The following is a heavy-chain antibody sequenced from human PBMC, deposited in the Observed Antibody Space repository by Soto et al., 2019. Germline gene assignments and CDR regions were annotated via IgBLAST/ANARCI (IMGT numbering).Heavy chain of an antibody. Sequence: EVQLLESGGGLVQPGGSLRLSCAASEFTFSYYAMTWVRQAPGKGLEWVSLITGSGVTTYYADSVKGRFTIARDNSKNTLYLQMNSLRAGDTAIYYCAKDPMVRGLGHRYGMDVWGQGTTVTVSS. CDR1: EFTFSYYA. V-gene: IGHV3-23*01. D-gene: IGHD3-10*01. CDR2: ITGSGVTT. CDR3: AKDPMVRGLGHRYGMDV. J-gene: IGHJ6*02.